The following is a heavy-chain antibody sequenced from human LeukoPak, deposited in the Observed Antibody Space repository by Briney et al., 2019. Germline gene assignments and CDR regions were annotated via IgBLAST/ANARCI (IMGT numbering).Heavy chain of an antibody. CDR3: ARDNLGYCSSTSCYYYYGMDV. CDR2: IYPGDSDT. D-gene: IGHD2-2*01. CDR1: GYSFTSYW. Sequence: GESLKISCKGSGYSFTSYWIGWVRQVPGKGLEWMGIIYPGDSDTRYSPSFQGQVTISADKSISTAYLQWSSLKASDTAMYYCARDNLGYCSSTSCYYYYGMDVWGQGTTVTVSS. V-gene: IGHV5-51*01. J-gene: IGHJ6*02.